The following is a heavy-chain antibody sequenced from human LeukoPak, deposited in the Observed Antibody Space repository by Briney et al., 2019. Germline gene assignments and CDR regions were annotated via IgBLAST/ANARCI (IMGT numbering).Heavy chain of an antibody. Sequence: SETLSLTCTVSGGSISSSSYYWGWIRQPPGKGLEWIGSIYYSGSTYYNPSLKSRVTISVDTSKNQFSLKLSSVTAADTAVYYCARGTYYYDSSGYYPRWFDPWGQGTLVTVSS. V-gene: IGHV4-39*01. CDR1: GGSISSSSYY. CDR3: ARGTYYYDSSGYYPRWFDP. J-gene: IGHJ5*02. CDR2: IYYSGST. D-gene: IGHD3-22*01.